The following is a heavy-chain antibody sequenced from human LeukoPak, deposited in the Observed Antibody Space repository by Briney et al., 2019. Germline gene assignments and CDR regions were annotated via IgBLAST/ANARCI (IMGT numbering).Heavy chain of an antibody. CDR3: ARAGYSGVLEYYFDY. CDR2: INHSGST. CDR1: GGSFSGYY. V-gene: IGHV4-34*01. J-gene: IGHJ4*02. D-gene: IGHD4-11*01. Sequence: SETLSLTCAVYGGSFSGYYWSWIRQPPGKGLGWIGEINHSGSTNYNPSLKSRVTISVDTSKNQFSLKLSSVTAADTAVYYCARAGYSGVLEYYFDYWGQGTLVTVSS.